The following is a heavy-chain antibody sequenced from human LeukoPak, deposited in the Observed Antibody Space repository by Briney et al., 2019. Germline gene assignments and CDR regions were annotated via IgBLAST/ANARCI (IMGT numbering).Heavy chain of an antibody. Sequence: SETLSLTCTVSGGSISSYYWSWIRQPPGKGLEWIGYIYYSGSTDYNPSLKSRVTISVDTSKNQFSLRLSSVTAADTAVYYCARGRANFDYWGQGTLVTVSS. CDR1: GGSISSYY. V-gene: IGHV4-59*01. CDR3: ARGRANFDY. J-gene: IGHJ4*02. CDR2: IYYSGST.